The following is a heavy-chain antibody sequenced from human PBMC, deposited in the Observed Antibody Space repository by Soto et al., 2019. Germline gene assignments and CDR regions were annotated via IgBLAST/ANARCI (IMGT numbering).Heavy chain of an antibody. CDR2: IIPIFGTA. D-gene: IGHD4-17*01. Sequence: QVQLVQSGAEVKKPGSSVKVSCKASGDTFNNYAITWVRQAPGQGLEWMGGIIPIFGTANYAQKFQGRVTITADESTSTAYMELTSLRSEDTAVYYCAKGSIYGANGGDYWGQGTLVTVSS. J-gene: IGHJ4*02. CDR1: GDTFNNYA. CDR3: AKGSIYGANGGDY. V-gene: IGHV1-69*12.